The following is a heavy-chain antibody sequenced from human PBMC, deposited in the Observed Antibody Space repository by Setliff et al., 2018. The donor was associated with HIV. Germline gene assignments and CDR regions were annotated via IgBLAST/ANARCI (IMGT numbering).Heavy chain of an antibody. CDR3: AKDLLASFGGPYPPTANWFDP. CDR1: RFTFSSYA. Sequence: PGGSLRLSCAASRFTFSSYAMSWVRQAPGKGLEWVSDISGSGGSTYYADSVKGRFTISRDNSKNTLYLQMNSLRVEDTAVYYCAKDLLASFGGPYPPTANWFDPWGQGTLVTVSS. D-gene: IGHD3-10*01. V-gene: IGHV3-23*01. CDR2: ISGSGGST. J-gene: IGHJ5*02.